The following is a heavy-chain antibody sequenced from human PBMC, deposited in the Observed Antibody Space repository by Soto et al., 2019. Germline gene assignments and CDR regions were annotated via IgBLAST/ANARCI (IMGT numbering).Heavy chain of an antibody. V-gene: IGHV5-10-1*01. CDR2: IDPSDSYT. Sequence: GESLKISCKGSGYSFTSYWISWVRQMPGKGLEWMGRIDPSDSYTNYSPSFQGHATISADKSISTAYLQWSSLKASYTAMYYCARHQKVDYYYYYGMDVWGQGTTVTVSS. CDR3: ARHQKVDYYYYYGMDV. J-gene: IGHJ6*02. D-gene: IGHD2-2*01. CDR1: GYSFTSYW.